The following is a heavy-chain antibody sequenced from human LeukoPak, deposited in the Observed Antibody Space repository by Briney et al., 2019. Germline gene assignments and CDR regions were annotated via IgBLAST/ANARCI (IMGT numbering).Heavy chain of an antibody. J-gene: IGHJ4*02. D-gene: IGHD1/OR15-1a*01. Sequence: SETLSLTCTVSGVSINTYFWSWIRQPPGKGLEWIGYVYYNGITNYNPSLKSRVSISLDTSKNQFSLRLNSVTAAETAVYYCVSQLGGTTFHWGQGTLVTVSA. CDR1: GVSINTYF. CDR2: VYYNGIT. V-gene: IGHV4-59*01. CDR3: VSQLGGTTFH.